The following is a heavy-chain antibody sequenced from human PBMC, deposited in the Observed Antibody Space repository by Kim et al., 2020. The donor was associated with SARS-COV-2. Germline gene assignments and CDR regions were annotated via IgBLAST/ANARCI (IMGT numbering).Heavy chain of an antibody. Sequence: SVKVSCKASGGTFSSYAISWVRQAPGQGLEWMGGIIPIFGTANYAQKFQGRVTITADESTSTAYMELSSLRSEDTAVYYCARHRIETGYSSSWWAYWGQVTLVTVSS. CDR3: ARHRIETGYSSSWWAY. CDR2: IIPIFGTA. V-gene: IGHV1-69*13. D-gene: IGHD6-13*01. J-gene: IGHJ4*02. CDR1: GGTFSSYA.